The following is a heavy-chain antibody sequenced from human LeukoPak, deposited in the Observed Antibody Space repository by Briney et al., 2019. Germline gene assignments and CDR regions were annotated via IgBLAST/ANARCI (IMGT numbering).Heavy chain of an antibody. CDR2: ISGSGGST. Sequence: GGSLRLSCAASGFTFSSYAMSWVRQAPGKGLEWVSAISGSGGSTYYADSVKGRFTISGDNSKNTLYLQMNSLRAEDTAVYYCAKCHYYDSSGYFNVEQNFDYWGQGTLVTVSS. CDR3: AKCHYYDSSGYFNVEQNFDY. J-gene: IGHJ4*02. V-gene: IGHV3-23*01. D-gene: IGHD3-22*01. CDR1: GFTFSSYA.